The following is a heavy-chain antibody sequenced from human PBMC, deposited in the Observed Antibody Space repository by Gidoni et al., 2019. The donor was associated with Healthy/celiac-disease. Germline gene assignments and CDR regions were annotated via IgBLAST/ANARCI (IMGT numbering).Heavy chain of an antibody. CDR2: ISGSGGST. Sequence: EVQLLESGGGLVQPGGSLRLSCAASGFTFSSYAMSWFRQAPGKGLEWVSAISGSGGSTYYADSVKGRFTISRDNSKNTLYLQMNSLRAEDTAVYYCAKGHSSSPRIFDYWGQGTLVTVSS. CDR1: GFTFSSYA. V-gene: IGHV3-23*01. D-gene: IGHD6-6*01. CDR3: AKGHSSSPRIFDY. J-gene: IGHJ4*02.